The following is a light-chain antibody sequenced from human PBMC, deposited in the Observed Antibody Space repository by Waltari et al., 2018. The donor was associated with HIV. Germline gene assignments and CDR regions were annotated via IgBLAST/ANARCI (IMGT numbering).Light chain of an antibody. CDR2: KDN. CDR3: QSVESSGSRV. J-gene: IGLJ3*02. Sequence: YELTQPPSVSASPGQTARINCSGDALPKQYVYWYQQRPGQAPVLVIYKDNERPSGIPERFSGSSSGTTVTLTISGVQAEDEADYYCQSVESSGSRVFGGGTKLTVL. CDR1: ALPKQY. V-gene: IGLV3-25*03.